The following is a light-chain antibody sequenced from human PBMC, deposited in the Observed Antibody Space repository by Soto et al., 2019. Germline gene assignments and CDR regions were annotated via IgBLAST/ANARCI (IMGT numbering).Light chain of an antibody. J-gene: IGLJ7*01. Sequence: QSVLTQPPSASGTPGQRVTISCSGSRSNIGSNYVYWYQQLPGTAPKLLIYRNNQRPSGVPDRFSGSKSGTSGSLAISGLRSEDEADYYCAAWDDSLSGPVFGGGTQLTVL. CDR3: AAWDDSLSGPV. CDR2: RNN. V-gene: IGLV1-47*01. CDR1: RSNIGSNY.